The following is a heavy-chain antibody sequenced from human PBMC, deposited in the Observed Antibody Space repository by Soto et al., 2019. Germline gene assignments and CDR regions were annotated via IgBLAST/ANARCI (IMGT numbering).Heavy chain of an antibody. D-gene: IGHD3-10*01. Sequence: ASVKVSCKASGYTFTSYGISWVRQAPGQGLEWMGWISAYNGNTNYAQKLQGRVTITTDTSTSTAYMELRSLRSDDTAVYYCARDSSTMVRGGAFDIWGQGTMVTVSS. CDR1: GYTFTSYG. CDR3: ARDSSTMVRGGAFDI. J-gene: IGHJ3*02. CDR2: ISAYNGNT. V-gene: IGHV1-18*01.